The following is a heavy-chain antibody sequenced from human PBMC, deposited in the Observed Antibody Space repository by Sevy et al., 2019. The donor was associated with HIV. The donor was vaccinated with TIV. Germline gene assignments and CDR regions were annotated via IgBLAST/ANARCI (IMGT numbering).Heavy chain of an antibody. Sequence: SETLSLTCTVSSASFSAYYWSWIRQPAGKGLEWIGRDSTSGSTNYNPSLKSRVTMSLDTSKNHFSLKLSSVTAADTAIYYWAGGDLVVGGGSNWFDPWGQGALVTVSS. J-gene: IGHJ5*02. CDR2: DSTSGST. CDR3: AGGDLVVGGGSNWFDP. D-gene: IGHD3-10*01. CDR1: SASFSAYY. V-gene: IGHV4-4*07.